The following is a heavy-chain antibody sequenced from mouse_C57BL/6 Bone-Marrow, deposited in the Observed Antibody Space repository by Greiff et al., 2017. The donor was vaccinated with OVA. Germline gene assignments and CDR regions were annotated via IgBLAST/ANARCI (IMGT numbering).Heavy chain of an antibody. J-gene: IGHJ1*03. Sequence: QVTLKVSGPGILQPSQSLSLTCSSSGFSLSTFGMGVGWIRQPSGKGLEWLAHTWWDDDKYYNPALKSRPTISKDPSKNQVFLKMANVDTADTATYSCARITEYGRHWYFDVGGTGTTVTVAA. V-gene: IGHV8-8*01. D-gene: IGHD1-1*01. CDR3: ARITEYGRHWYFDV. CDR2: TWWDDDK. CDR1: GFSLSTFGMG.